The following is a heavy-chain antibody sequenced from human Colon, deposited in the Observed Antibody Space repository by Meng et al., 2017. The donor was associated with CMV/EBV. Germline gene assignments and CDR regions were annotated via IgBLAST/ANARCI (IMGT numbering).Heavy chain of an antibody. D-gene: IGHD5-24*01. V-gene: IGHV3-30*02. Sequence: GGSLRLSGAASGFTFSSFGMHWVRQAPGKGLEWVTFIHYDGSNQYYADSVRGRFTISRDTLKNTLYLQMSSLRLEDTAVYYCAKDQEPRDGYNITVDCWGQGTLVTVSS. CDR1: GFTFSSFG. J-gene: IGHJ4*02. CDR2: IHYDGSNQ. CDR3: AKDQEPRDGYNITVDC.